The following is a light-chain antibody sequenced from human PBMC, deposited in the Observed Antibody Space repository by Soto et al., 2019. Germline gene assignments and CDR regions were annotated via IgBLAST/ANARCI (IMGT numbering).Light chain of an antibody. CDR2: DDS. CDR1: NIGSDT. Sequence: SYELTQPPSVSVAPGETARITWGRNNIGSDTVHWYQQKPGQAPVVGVYDDSERPSGTPERISGSNSGDTATLTIRRVEAGDEADYYCLVWDSIGDNYVFGSGTKVTLL. CDR3: LVWDSIGDNYV. V-gene: IGLV3-21*02. J-gene: IGLJ1*01.